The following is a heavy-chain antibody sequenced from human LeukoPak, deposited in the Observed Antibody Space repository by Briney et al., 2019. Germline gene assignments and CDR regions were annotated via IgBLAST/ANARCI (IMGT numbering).Heavy chain of an antibody. V-gene: IGHV1-8*03. J-gene: IGHJ4*02. Sequence: GASVKVSCKASGYTFTSYDINWVRQATGQGLEWMGWMNPNSGNTGYAQKFQGRVTITRNTSISTAYMELSSLRSEDTAVYYCARVVWFGELSKYYFDYWGQGTLVTVSS. CDR3: ARVVWFGELSKYYFDY. CDR2: MNPNSGNT. CDR1: GYTFTSYD. D-gene: IGHD3-10*01.